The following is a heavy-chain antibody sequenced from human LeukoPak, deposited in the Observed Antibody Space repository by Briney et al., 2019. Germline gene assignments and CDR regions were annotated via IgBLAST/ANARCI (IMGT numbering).Heavy chain of an antibody. D-gene: IGHD3-16*01. CDR1: GYTFTGYY. CDR3: ERDVDRRGAGDV. CDR2: INPNSGRT. Sequence: ASVKVSCKASGYTFTGYYMHWVRQAPGQGLEWMGWINPNSGRTNYAQKFQGRVTMTKDTSISTASMELSRLRSDDTAVYYCERDVDRRGAGDVWGKGTTVTVSS. J-gene: IGHJ6*04. V-gene: IGHV1-2*02.